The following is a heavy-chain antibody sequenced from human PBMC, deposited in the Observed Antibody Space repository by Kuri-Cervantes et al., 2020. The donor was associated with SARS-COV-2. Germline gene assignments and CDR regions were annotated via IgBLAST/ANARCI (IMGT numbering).Heavy chain of an antibody. CDR1: GFTFSSYS. CDR2: INPDGSYT. V-gene: IGHV3-74*01. J-gene: IGHJ4*02. CDR3: VRDGDHWNFDY. D-gene: IGHD1-1*01. Sequence: GGLRRPSCAASGFTFSSYSMNWVRQAPGKGLVWVSRINPDGSYTNNADSVKGRFTLSRDNAKNMLFLQMNSLRAEDTAVYYCVRDGDHWNFDYWGQGTLVTVSS.